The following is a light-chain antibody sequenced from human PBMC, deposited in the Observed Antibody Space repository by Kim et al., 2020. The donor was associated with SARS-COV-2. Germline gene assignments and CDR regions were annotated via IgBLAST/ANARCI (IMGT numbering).Light chain of an antibody. J-gene: IGKJ4*01. V-gene: IGKV4-1*01. CDR3: QQYFTTPPT. Sequence: ATINCKSSQSVLYTSNNTNHLAWYQQKPGQPPKLLVYWASTRESGVPDRISGSGSGTDFTLTISSLQAEDVAVYYCQQYFTTPPTFGGGTKVDIK. CDR1: QSVLYTSNNTNH. CDR2: WAS.